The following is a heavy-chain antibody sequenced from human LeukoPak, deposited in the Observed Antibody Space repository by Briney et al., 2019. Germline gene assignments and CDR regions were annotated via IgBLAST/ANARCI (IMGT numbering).Heavy chain of an antibody. CDR2: ISSSSTRK. Sequence: GGFLRLSCAASGFTFSAYNMNWVRQAPGQGLEWVSSISSSSTRKYYADSVKGRFTISRDNAKNSLYLQMNSLRDEDTAVYYCVRGDGWFGELLNFDYWGQGTLVTVSS. J-gene: IGHJ4*02. CDR1: GFTFSAYN. V-gene: IGHV3-48*02. CDR3: VRGDGWFGELLNFDY. D-gene: IGHD3-10*01.